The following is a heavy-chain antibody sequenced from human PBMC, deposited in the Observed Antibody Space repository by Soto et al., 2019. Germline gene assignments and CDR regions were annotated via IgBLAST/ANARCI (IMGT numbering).Heavy chain of an antibody. CDR1: GFLLTSYW. J-gene: IGHJ4*02. CDR2: IYPSDSDT. V-gene: IGHV5-51*01. D-gene: IGHD6-13*01. CDR3: AKLHSSSWFIDY. Sequence: DSLMISRQGSGFLLTSYWIVLVRQMPGKGLEWLGIIYPSDSDTRYSPSFHGQVIISADKSISTTYLQWSSLKASDTAMYYCAKLHSSSWFIDYWGQGTLVTVSA.